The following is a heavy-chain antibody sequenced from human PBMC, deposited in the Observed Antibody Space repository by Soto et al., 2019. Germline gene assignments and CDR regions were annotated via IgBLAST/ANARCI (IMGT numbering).Heavy chain of an antibody. V-gene: IGHV4-59*01. CDR1: GGSISSYY. J-gene: IGHJ4*02. Sequence: LSLTCTVSGGSISSYYWTWIRQPPGKGLEWVGYVYYSGTTNYNPSLQSRVTISVDTSKNQFSLKVKSVTAADAAIYYCARAGSTWRYFFDYWGQGSLVTVSS. CDR2: VYYSGTT. D-gene: IGHD6-13*01. CDR3: ARAGSTWRYFFDY.